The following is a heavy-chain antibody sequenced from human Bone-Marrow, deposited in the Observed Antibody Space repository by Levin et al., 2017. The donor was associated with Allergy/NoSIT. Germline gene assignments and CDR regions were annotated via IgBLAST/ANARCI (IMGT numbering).Heavy chain of an antibody. Sequence: PGGSLRLSCAASGFTFSSYAMHWVRQAPGKGLEWVAVISYDGSNKYYADSVKGRFTISRDNSKNTLYLQMNSLRAEDTAVYYCARVELLTGYYFPGGMDVWGQGTTVTVSS. V-gene: IGHV3-30-3*01. J-gene: IGHJ6*02. CDR3: ARVELLTGYYFPGGMDV. CDR2: ISYDGSNK. CDR1: GFTFSSYA. D-gene: IGHD3-9*01.